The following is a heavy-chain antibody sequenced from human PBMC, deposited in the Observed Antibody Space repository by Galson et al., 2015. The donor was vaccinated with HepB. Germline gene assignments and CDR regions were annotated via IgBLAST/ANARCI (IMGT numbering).Heavy chain of an antibody. J-gene: IGHJ3*02. CDR3: ARERGIVVVTTGAFDI. Sequence: SLRLSCAASGFTFSDYYMSWIRQAPGKGLEWVSYISSSSSYTNYADSVKGRFTISRDNAKNSLYVQMNSLRAEDTAVYYCARERGIVVVTTGAFDIWGQGKMGTVSS. CDR1: GFTFSDYY. CDR2: ISSSSSYT. D-gene: IGHD3-22*01. V-gene: IGHV3-11*05.